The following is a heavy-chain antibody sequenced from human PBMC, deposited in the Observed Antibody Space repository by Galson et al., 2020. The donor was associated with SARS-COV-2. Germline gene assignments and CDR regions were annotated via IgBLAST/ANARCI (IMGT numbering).Heavy chain of an antibody. CDR3: AKDMANRNYDILTGYEFSYYYYGMDV. D-gene: IGHD3-9*01. Sequence: GGSLRLSCAASGFTFDDYTMHWVRQAPGKGLEWVSLISWDGGSTYYADSVKGRFTISRDNSKNSLYLQMNSLRTEDTALYYCAKDMANRNYDILTGYEFSYYYYGMDVWGQGTTVTGFS. CDR2: ISWDGGST. J-gene: IGHJ6*02. CDR1: GFTFDDYT. V-gene: IGHV3-43*01.